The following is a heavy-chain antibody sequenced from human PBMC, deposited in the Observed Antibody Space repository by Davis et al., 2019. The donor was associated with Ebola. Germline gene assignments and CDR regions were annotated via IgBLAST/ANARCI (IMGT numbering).Heavy chain of an antibody. J-gene: IGHJ5*02. Sequence: SETLSLTCTVSGGSISSYYWSWIRQPPGKGLEWNGYIYYIGSTNYNPSLKSRVTISVDTSKNQFSLKLSSVTAADTAVYYCARGRAVGPHNWFDPWGQGTLVTVSS. D-gene: IGHD1-26*01. CDR1: GGSISSYY. CDR3: ARGRAVGPHNWFDP. CDR2: IYYIGST. V-gene: IGHV4-59*01.